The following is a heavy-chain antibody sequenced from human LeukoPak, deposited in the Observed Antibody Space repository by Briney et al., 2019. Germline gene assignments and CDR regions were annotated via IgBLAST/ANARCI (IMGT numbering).Heavy chain of an antibody. J-gene: IGHJ4*02. D-gene: IGHD1-26*01. Sequence: GGSLRLSCAASGFTFDDYAMHWVRQAPGKGLEWVSGISWNSGSIGYADSLKGRFTISRDNAKNSLYLQMNSLRTEDTALYYCAKDMGSIVGAPGFWGQGTLVTVSS. CDR3: AKDMGSIVGAPGF. CDR1: GFTFDDYA. V-gene: IGHV3-9*01. CDR2: ISWNSGSI.